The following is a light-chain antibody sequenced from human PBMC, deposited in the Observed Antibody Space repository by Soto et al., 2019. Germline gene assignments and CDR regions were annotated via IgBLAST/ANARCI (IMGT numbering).Light chain of an antibody. CDR2: AAS. CDR1: QSVGRNY. CDR3: QQYGTSPWA. Sequence: EIVLTQFPGTLSLSPGERATLSCRASQSVGRNYVAWYQQKPGQAPRVIIYAASNRASGIPDRFSGSGSGSDFTLTISRLEPADFAVYYCQQYGTSPWAFGQGTKVEIK. V-gene: IGKV3-20*01. J-gene: IGKJ1*01.